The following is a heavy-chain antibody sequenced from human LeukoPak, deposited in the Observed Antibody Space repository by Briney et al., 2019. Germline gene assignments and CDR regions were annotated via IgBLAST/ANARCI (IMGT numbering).Heavy chain of an antibody. V-gene: IGHV5-51*01. D-gene: IGHD3-9*01. CDR1: GYSFTSYW. Sequence: GESLKISCKGSGYSFTSYWIGWVRQMPRKGLEWMGIIYPGDSDTRYSPSVQGTVTISADKSIRTAYLQWSSLKASDPAMYYCARGTTAYDILTGYPSNWFGPWGQGTLVTVSS. CDR2: IYPGDSDT. CDR3: ARGTTAYDILTGYPSNWFGP. J-gene: IGHJ5*02.